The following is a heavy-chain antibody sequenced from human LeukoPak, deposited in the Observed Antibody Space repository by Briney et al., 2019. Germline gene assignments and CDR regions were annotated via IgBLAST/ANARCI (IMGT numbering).Heavy chain of an antibody. J-gene: IGHJ3*02. Sequence: ASVKVSCKTSGYTFTGYYIHWVRQAPGQGLEWMGWINPSNGDTRYAQKLQGRVTMTRDTSISTAYMEMSGLRSDDTAVYYCAREGSSGYSRGPIDIWGQGTVVTVSS. CDR1: GYTFTGYY. CDR2: INPSNGDT. CDR3: AREGSSGYSRGPIDI. V-gene: IGHV1-2*02. D-gene: IGHD3-22*01.